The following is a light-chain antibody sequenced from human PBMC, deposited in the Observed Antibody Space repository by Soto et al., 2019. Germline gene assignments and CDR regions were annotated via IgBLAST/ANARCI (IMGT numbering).Light chain of an antibody. V-gene: IGKV1-39*01. CDR2: AAS. Sequence: DIQMTQSPSSLSASVGDRVTITCRASQSISSYLNWYQQKPGKAPKLLIYAASSLQSGVPSRFSGSGYGTDFALTISSLQPEDFETYYCQQSYSTPRYTFGQGTKLEIK. CDR1: QSISSY. J-gene: IGKJ2*01. CDR3: QQSYSTPRYT.